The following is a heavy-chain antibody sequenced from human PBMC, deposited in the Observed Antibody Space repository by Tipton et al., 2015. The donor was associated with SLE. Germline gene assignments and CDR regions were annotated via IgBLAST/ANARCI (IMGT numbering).Heavy chain of an antibody. CDR1: GASMSPYY. CDR3: ARRLASSRNAFET. D-gene: IGHD2-2*01. Sequence: LRLSCTVSGASMSPYYWSWIRQPPGKGLEWIGYIYYSGSSTYNPSLKSRVTMSVDTSKNQFSLKVTSVTAADTAVYYCARRLASSRNAFETWGQGTTVTVSS. J-gene: IGHJ3*02. V-gene: IGHV4-59*08. CDR2: IYYSGSS.